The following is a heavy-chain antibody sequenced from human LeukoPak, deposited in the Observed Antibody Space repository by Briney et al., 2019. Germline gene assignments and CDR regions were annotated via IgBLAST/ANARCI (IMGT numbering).Heavy chain of an antibody. CDR2: VNSDTGST. D-gene: IGHD3-16*01. V-gene: IGHV1-18*01. Sequence: ASVKASCKASGYSSKNYGMTWVRQAPGQGLGWMGWVNSDTGSTVSAQAFQGRVALTTDTSTNTIHMELRSLTSDDTAVYFCARDDSCSGDKCVSLGGFDVWGQGTTVIVSS. J-gene: IGHJ3*01. CDR1: GYSSKNYG. CDR3: ARDDSCSGDKCVSLGGFDV.